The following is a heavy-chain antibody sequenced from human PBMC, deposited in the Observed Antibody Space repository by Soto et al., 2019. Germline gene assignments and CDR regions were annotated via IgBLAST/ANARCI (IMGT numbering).Heavy chain of an antibody. CDR2: ISSSGSTI. CDR1: GFTFSSYE. CDR3: ARGGFHNWNSTPDY. Sequence: PGGSLRLSCAASGFTFSSYEMNWVRQAPGKGLEWVSYISSSGSTIYYADSVKGRFTISRDNAKNSLYLQMNSLRAEDTAVYYCARGGFHNWNSTPDYWGQGTLVTVSS. D-gene: IGHD1-7*01. V-gene: IGHV3-48*03. J-gene: IGHJ4*02.